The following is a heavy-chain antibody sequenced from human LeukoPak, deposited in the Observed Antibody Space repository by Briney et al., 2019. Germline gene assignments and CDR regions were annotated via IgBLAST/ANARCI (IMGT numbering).Heavy chain of an antibody. CDR1: GFTFSSYA. CDR3: ARVGGTAMALTYFDY. CDR2: ISYDGSNK. V-gene: IGHV3-30*04. D-gene: IGHD5-18*01. Sequence: GGSLRLSCAASGFTFSSYAMHWVRQAPGKGLEWVAVISYDGSNKYYADSVKGRFTISRDNSKNTLYLQMNSLRAADTAVYYCARVGGTAMALTYFDYWGQGTLVTVSS. J-gene: IGHJ4*02.